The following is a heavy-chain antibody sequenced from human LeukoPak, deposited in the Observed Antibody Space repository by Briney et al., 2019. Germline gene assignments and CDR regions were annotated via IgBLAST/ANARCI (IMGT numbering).Heavy chain of an antibody. CDR2: IYYSGST. J-gene: IGHJ5*02. V-gene: IGHV4-39*07. CDR3: ARDGIAVAQNWFDP. D-gene: IGHD6-19*01. CDR1: GGSISSSNYY. Sequence: ASETLSLTCTVSGGSISSSNYYWGWIRQPPGKGLEWIGSIYYSGSTYYNPSLKSRVTISVDTSKNQFSLKLSSVTAADTAVYYCARDGIAVAQNWFDPWGQGTLVTVSS.